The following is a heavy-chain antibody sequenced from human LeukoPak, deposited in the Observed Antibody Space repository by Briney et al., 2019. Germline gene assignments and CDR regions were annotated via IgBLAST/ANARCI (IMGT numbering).Heavy chain of an antibody. CDR1: GFTVSSSY. CDR2: IYSGGST. V-gene: IGHV3-66*01. CDR3: ASSHYYYYMDV. Sequence: GGSLRLSCAASGFTVSSSYMSWVRQAPGKGLEWVSVIYSGGSTYYADSVKGRFTISRDNSKNTLYLQMNSLRAEDTAVYYCASSHYYYYMDVWGKGTTVTISS. J-gene: IGHJ6*03.